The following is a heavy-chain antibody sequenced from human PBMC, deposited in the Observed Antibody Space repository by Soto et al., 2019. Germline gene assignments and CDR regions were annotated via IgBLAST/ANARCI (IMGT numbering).Heavy chain of an antibody. J-gene: IGHJ4*02. CDR2: INAGNGNT. CDR3: ARDGYCTNGVCYTGFDY. V-gene: IGHV1-3*01. CDR1: GYTFTSYA. Sequence: QVQLVQSGAEVKKPGASVKVSCKASGYTFTSYAMHWVRQAPGQRLECMGWINAGNGNTKYSQKFQGRVTITRDTSASTAYMELSSLRSEDTAVYYCARDGYCTNGVCYTGFDYWGQGTLVTVSS. D-gene: IGHD2-8*01.